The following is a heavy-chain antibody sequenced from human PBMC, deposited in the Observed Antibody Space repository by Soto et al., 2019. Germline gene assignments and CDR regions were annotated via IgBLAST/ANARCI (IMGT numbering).Heavy chain of an antibody. D-gene: IGHD3-10*01. V-gene: IGHV3-11*01. J-gene: IGHJ6*02. Sequence: GGSLRLSCAASGFDFSDYYMSWSRLAPGKGLEWISYISDSGSPLYYADSVKGRFSISRDNARKSVYLQMNNLRAGDTALYFCARDIRGYGMDVWGRGTTVTVSS. CDR1: GFDFSDYY. CDR2: ISDSGSPL. CDR3: ARDIRGYGMDV.